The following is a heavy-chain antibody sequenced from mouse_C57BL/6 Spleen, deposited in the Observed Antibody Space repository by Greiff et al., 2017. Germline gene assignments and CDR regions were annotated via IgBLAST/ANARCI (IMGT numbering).Heavy chain of an antibody. CDR1: GYTFTDYY. D-gene: IGHD1-1*01. CDR3: ARYYYGSSYDCYFDY. V-gene: IGHV1-76*01. J-gene: IGHJ2*01. CDR2: IYPGSGNT. Sequence: QVQLQQSGAELVRPGASVKLSCKASGYTFTDYYINWVKQRPGQGLEWIARIYPGSGNTYYNEKFKGKATLTAEKSSSTAYMQLSSLTSEDSAVYFCARYYYGSSYDCYFDYWGQGTTLTVSS.